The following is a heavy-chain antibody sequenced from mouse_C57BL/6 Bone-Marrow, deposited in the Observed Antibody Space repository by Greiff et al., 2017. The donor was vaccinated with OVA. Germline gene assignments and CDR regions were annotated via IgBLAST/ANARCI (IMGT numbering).Heavy chain of an antibody. CDR3: ARPFYGSSWYFDV. V-gene: IGHV1-81*01. CDR1: GYTFTSYG. Sequence: QVQLQQSGAELARPGASVKLSCKASGYTFTSYGISWVKQRTGQGLEWIGEIYPRSGNTYYNEKFKGKATLTADKSSSTAYMELRSLTSEDSAVYVCARPFYGSSWYFDVWGTGTTVTVSS. J-gene: IGHJ1*03. CDR2: IYPRSGNT. D-gene: IGHD1-1*01.